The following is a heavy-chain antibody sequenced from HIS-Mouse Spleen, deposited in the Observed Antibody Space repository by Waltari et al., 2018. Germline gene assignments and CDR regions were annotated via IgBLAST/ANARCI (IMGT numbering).Heavy chain of an antibody. D-gene: IGHD6-13*01. CDR3: ARAAAAGQDY. CDR1: GYSLSSGYY. J-gene: IGHJ4*02. Sequence: QVQLQESGPGLVKPSETLSPTCTVSGYSLSSGYYWGWIRQPPGKGLEWIGSIYHSGSTYYNPSLKSRVTISVDTSKNQFSLKLSSVTAADTAVYYCARAAAAGQDYWGQGTLVTVSS. V-gene: IGHV4-38-2*02. CDR2: IYHSGST.